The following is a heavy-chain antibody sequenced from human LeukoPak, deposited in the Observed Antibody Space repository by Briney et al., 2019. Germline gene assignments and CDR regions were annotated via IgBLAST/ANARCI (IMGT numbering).Heavy chain of an antibody. CDR1: GYRFTSYW. V-gene: IGHV5-51*01. Sequence: PGESLKISFQGSGYRFTSYWIGWVRQLPGKGLEWMGIIYPGDSDTTYSPSFQGQVTISADKSFSTPYLQWSSLTASDTAMYYCARHKVGAKRGTYHYYMDVWGKGTTVTVSS. CDR3: ARHKVGAKRGTYHYYMDV. J-gene: IGHJ6*03. D-gene: IGHD1-26*01. CDR2: IYPGDSDT.